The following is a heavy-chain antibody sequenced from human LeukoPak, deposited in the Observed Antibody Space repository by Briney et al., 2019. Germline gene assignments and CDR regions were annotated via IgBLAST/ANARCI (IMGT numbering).Heavy chain of an antibody. Sequence: PSETLSLTCVVYGGSFSGYYWSWIRQPPGKGLEWIGEINHSGSTNYNPSLKSRVTISVDTSKNQFSLKLSSVTAADTAVYYCARGQAVAGIFYYWGQGTLVTVSS. D-gene: IGHD6-19*01. CDR1: GGSFSGYY. V-gene: IGHV4-34*01. CDR3: ARGQAVAGIFYY. J-gene: IGHJ4*02. CDR2: INHSGST.